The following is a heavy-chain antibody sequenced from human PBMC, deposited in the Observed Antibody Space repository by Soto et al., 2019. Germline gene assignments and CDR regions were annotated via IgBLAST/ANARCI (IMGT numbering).Heavy chain of an antibody. CDR1: AFTFSSYR. J-gene: IGHJ6*02. Sequence: QVQLVESGGGVLQPGRSLRPSCAASAFTFSSYRIHWVRQAPGKGLDWVPVISYDASDRYYADSVKGRFTISRDNSKNTLYLQMNSLRAEDTAVYYCVKERYGQLWLEDYGMDAWGQGTTVTV. CDR3: VKERYGQLWLEDYGMDA. V-gene: IGHV3-30*18. CDR2: ISYDASDR. D-gene: IGHD5-18*01.